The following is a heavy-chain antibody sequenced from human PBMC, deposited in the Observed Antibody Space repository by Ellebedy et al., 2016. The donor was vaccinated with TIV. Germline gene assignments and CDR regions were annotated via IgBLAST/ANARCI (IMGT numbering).Heavy chain of an antibody. V-gene: IGHV3-30*01. CDR2: ISYDVITQ. J-gene: IGHJ6*04. Sequence: PGGSLRLSCTASGFTFSSYSMFWVRQAPGKGLEWVALISYDVITQYYADSVKGRFTTSRDNSKNMLYLQMNSLRPEDTAVYYCANRGPRGTFSTDVWGKGTTVTVSS. CDR3: ANRGPRGTFSTDV. CDR1: GFTFSSYS. D-gene: IGHD3-16*01.